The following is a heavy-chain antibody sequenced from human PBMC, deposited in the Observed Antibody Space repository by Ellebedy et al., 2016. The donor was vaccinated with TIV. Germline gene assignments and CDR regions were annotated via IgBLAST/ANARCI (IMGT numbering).Heavy chain of an antibody. V-gene: IGHV5-51*01. J-gene: IGHJ4*02. CDR1: GYSFINYW. CDR3: ARYRSIAAGEYDS. CDR2: IYPGDSNI. D-gene: IGHD6-13*01. Sequence: GESLKISCKGSGYSFINYWIGWVRQMPGKGLEWMAIIYPGDSNIRYSPSFQGQVTISADKSISTAYLQWNSLKASDTAMYYCARYRSIAAGEYDSWGQGTLVTVSS.